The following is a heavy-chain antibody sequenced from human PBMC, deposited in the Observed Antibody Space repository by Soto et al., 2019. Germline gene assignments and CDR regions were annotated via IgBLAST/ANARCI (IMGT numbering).Heavy chain of an antibody. V-gene: IGHV4-59*01. CDR3: ARAHAPTLPFDY. CDR1: GGSMRNFY. CDR2: IFHSGNA. D-gene: IGHD2-15*01. J-gene: IGHJ4*01. Sequence: SETLSLTCTVSGGSMRNFYWSWIRQPPGKRLEWIGFIFHSGNAKYNPSLKSRVTISIDTSKSQFSLSLDSVTAADTAVYFCARAHAPTLPFDYWGLGTLVTVSS.